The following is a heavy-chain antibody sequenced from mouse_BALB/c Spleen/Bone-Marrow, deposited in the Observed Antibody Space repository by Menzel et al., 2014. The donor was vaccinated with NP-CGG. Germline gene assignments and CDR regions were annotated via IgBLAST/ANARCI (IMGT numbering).Heavy chain of an antibody. V-gene: IGHV5-6*01. Sequence: EVKVVESGGDLVKPGGSLKLSRAASGFTFSSYGMSWVRQTPDKRLEWVATISSGGSYTYYPDSVKGRFTISRDNAKNTLYLQMSSLKSEDTAMYYCARDFITTDAMDYWGQGTSVTVSS. CDR2: ISSGGSYT. CDR1: GFTFSSYG. D-gene: IGHD1-1*01. CDR3: ARDFITTDAMDY. J-gene: IGHJ4*01.